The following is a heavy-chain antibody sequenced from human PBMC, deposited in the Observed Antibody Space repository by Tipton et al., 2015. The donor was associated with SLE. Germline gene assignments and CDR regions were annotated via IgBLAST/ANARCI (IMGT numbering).Heavy chain of an antibody. V-gene: IGHV3-74*01. CDR2: IKTDGSTT. Sequence: SLRLSCAASGFTFSSYWMHWVRQVPGKGLVWVSQIKTDGSTTTYADSVKGRFTISRDNAKNALYLQMNSLRAEDMAMYYCARGGTGYMGPWGQGTLVTVSS. J-gene: IGHJ5*02. CDR3: ARGGTGYMGP. D-gene: IGHD6-13*01. CDR1: GFTFSSYW.